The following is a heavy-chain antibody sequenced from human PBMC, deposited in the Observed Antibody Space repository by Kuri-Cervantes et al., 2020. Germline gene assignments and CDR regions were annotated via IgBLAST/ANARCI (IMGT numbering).Heavy chain of an antibody. Sequence: GESLKISCAASGFTFAYYGMHWVRQAPGKGLEWVAVLWSDGNKKYYADSVKGRFTVSRDNSKNTLYLQMNSLGAEDTAVYYCARDTDTTSAHQILDPWGQGTLVTVSS. J-gene: IGHJ5*02. V-gene: IGHV3-33*01. CDR2: LWSDGNKK. CDR1: GFTFAYYG. CDR3: ARDTDTTSAHQILDP. D-gene: IGHD2/OR15-2a*01.